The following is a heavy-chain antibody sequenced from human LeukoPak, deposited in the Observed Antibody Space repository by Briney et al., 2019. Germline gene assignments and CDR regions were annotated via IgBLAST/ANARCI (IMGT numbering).Heavy chain of an antibody. CDR1: GGSISSGGYY. CDR2: IYYSGST. CDR3: ASANRDDSSSPDYYYYYYMDV. Sequence: SETLSLTCTASGGSISSGGYYWSWIRQHPGKGLEWIGYIYYSGSTYYNPSFKSRVTISVDTSKNQFSLKLSSVTAADTAVYYCASANRDDSSSPDYYYYYYMDVWGKGTTVTVSS. V-gene: IGHV4-31*03. J-gene: IGHJ6*03. D-gene: IGHD6-6*01.